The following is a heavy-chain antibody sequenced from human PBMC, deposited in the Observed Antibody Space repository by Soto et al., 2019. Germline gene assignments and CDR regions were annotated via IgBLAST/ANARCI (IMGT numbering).Heavy chain of an antibody. J-gene: IGHJ6*02. CDR1: GLSLSTTGVG. D-gene: IGHD2-21*02. V-gene: IGHV2-5*02. CDR2: IYWDDDK. Sequence: QITLKESGPTLVKPTQTLTLTCTFSGLSLSTTGVGLGWIRQPPGKALEWLALIYWDDDKRYSPSLKSRLTNTKDTSKNQVVLTMTNMDPVDTATDYCVQSRCGGDCLQSYSSHSYYGLDVWGQGTTVTVSS. CDR3: VQSRCGGDCLQSYSSHSYYGLDV.